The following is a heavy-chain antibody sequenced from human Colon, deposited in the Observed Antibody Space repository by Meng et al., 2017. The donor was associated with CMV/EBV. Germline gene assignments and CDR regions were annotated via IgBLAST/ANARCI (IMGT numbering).Heavy chain of an antibody. V-gene: IGHV3-9*01. CDR1: EFRFEDYA. CDR3: ARDQVPAQADLRSDAFGV. D-gene: IGHD2-2*01. CDR2: ITWNNRTV. Sequence: GGPLRLSCAASEFRFEDYAMHWIRQTPGKGLEWVSGITWNNRTVGYADSVKGRFTISRDHAKNSLFLQMDSLRIEDTALYFCARDQVPAQADLRSDAFGVWGQGTLVTVSS. J-gene: IGHJ3*01.